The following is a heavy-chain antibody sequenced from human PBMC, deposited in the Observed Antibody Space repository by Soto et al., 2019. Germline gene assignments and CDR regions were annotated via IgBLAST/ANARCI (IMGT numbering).Heavy chain of an antibody. D-gene: IGHD1-7*01. CDR1: GCYVTSNNW. CDR2: IYRTGST. V-gene: IGHV4-4*02. Sequence: SEALSLTYDVSGCYVTSNNWWTWVRQPPGQGLEWIGEIYRTGSTNYNPSLKSRVTISLDKSENQFSLKVTSLTAADTAVYYCASRDPGTSVDYWGQGTLVTVFS. CDR3: ASRDPGTSVDY. J-gene: IGHJ4*02.